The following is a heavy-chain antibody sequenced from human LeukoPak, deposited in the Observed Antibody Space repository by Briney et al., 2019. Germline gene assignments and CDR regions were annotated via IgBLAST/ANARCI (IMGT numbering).Heavy chain of an antibody. CDR1: GFTFSSYG. CDR2: IWYDGSNK. Sequence: PGRSLRLSCAASGFTFSSYGMHWVRQAPGKGLEWVAVIWYDGSNKYYADSVKGRFTISRDNAKNSLYLQMNSLTAEDTAVYYCARDRITVTGSTWFDPWGQGTLVTVSS. CDR3: ARDRITVTGSTWFDP. J-gene: IGHJ5*02. V-gene: IGHV3-33*01. D-gene: IGHD6-19*01.